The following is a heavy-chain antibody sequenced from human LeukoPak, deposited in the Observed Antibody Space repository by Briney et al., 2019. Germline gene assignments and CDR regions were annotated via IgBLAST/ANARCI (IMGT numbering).Heavy chain of an antibody. CDR1: GYTFTSYG. V-gene: IGHV1-8*02. D-gene: IGHD3-22*01. Sequence: ASVKVSCKASGYTFTSYGISWVRQAPGQGLEWMGWMNPNSGNTGYAQKFQGRVTMTRNTSISTAYMELSSLRSEDTAVYYCARALLYYDSSGYPLDYWGQGTLVTVSS. CDR3: ARALLYYDSSGYPLDY. J-gene: IGHJ4*02. CDR2: MNPNSGNT.